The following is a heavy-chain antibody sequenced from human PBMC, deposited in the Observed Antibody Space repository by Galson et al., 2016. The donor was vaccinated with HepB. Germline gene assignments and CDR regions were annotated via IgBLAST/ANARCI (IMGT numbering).Heavy chain of an antibody. Sequence: ETLSLTCTVSGGSNSPYYWSWIRQPPGKGLEYIGYISSSGSTNYSPSLKSRVTISLDTSNNQFSLRLTSVTAADTGVYYCARGLAMLEPFDYWGQGTLVTVSS. J-gene: IGHJ4*01. CDR3: ARGLAMLEPFDY. V-gene: IGHV4-59*01. CDR2: ISSSGST. CDR1: GGSNSPYY. D-gene: IGHD1-1*01.